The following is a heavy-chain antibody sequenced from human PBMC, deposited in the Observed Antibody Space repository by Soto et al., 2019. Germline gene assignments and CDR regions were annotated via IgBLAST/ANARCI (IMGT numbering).Heavy chain of an antibody. Sequence: VASVKVSRKASGGTFSSYAISWVQQAPGQGLEWMGGIIPIFGTANYAQKFQGRVTITADESTSTAYMELSSLRSEDTAVYYCARDKVFWSGYYTSLDHPSYYYDMDVWGQGTTVTVSS. J-gene: IGHJ6*02. CDR2: IIPIFGTA. CDR1: GGTFSSYA. D-gene: IGHD3-3*01. CDR3: ARDKVFWSGYYTSLDHPSYYYDMDV. V-gene: IGHV1-69*13.